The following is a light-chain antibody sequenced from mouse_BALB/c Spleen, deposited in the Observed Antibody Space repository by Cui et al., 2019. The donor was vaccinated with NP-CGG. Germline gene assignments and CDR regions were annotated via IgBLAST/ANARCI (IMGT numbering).Light chain of an antibody. V-gene: IGLV1*01. CDR3: ALWYSNHWV. CDR2: GTN. CDR1: TGAVTTSNY. J-gene: IGLJ1*01. Sequence: QPLLPQNSALTTSPGETVTLTCRSSTGAVTTSNYANWVQEKPDNLFTGLIGGTNNRVPGVPARFSGSLIGDKAVLTITGAQTEDEAIYFCALWYSNHWVFGGGTKLTVL.